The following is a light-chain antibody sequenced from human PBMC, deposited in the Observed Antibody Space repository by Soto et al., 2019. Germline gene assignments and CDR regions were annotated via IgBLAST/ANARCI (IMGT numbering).Light chain of an antibody. Sequence: EIVLTQSPATLSLSPRERATLSCRASQSVSSYLAWYQQKPGQAPRLLIYDASNRATGIPARFSGSGSGTDLTLTIRSLEPEAFAVYYCQQRSNWPPWTFGQETNADIK. CDR1: QSVSSY. CDR3: QQRSNWPPWT. V-gene: IGKV3-11*01. J-gene: IGKJ1*01. CDR2: DAS.